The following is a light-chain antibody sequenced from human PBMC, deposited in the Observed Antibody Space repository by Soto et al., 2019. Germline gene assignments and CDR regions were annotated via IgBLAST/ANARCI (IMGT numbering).Light chain of an antibody. J-gene: IGLJ3*02. CDR1: NTDVGGYNY. CDR2: EVR. Sequence: QSALTQPASVSGSPGQSITVSCTGTNTDVGGYNYVSWYQHRPGKAPRLMIYEVRNRLSGVSNRFSGSKSGNTASLTISGLQSEDEADYYCCSYAGSSAWVFGGGTKLTVL. CDR3: CSYAGSSAWV. V-gene: IGLV2-14*01.